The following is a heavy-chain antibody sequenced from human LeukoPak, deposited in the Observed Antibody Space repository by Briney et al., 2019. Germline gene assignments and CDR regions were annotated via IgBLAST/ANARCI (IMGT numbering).Heavy chain of an antibody. D-gene: IGHD3-10*01. J-gene: IGHJ4*02. CDR3: ARERMYSGSGSTYPYYDY. CDR1: GFTFSSYW. CDR2: IKPDGSEK. V-gene: IGHV3-7*01. Sequence: GGSLRLSCAASGFTFSSYWMSWVRQSPGKGLEWVANIKPDGSEKYFTDSVKGRFTISRDNAKNALYLEMNSLRAEDTAEYFCARERMYSGSGSTYPYYDYWGQGTLVTVSS.